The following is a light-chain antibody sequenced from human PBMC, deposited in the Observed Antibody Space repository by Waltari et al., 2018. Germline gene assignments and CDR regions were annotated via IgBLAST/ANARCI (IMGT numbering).Light chain of an antibody. Sequence: QSALTQPASVSGSPGQSIALSCPGTSSHVGSYNLVPCYQQHPGKAPKLLIYEGNKRPSGVSNRFSASTSGNTASLTVSGLQAEDEADYYCCSYAGSLTWVFGGGTKVTVL. CDR2: EGN. CDR1: SSHVGSYNL. CDR3: CSYAGSLTWV. V-gene: IGLV2-23*01. J-gene: IGLJ3*02.